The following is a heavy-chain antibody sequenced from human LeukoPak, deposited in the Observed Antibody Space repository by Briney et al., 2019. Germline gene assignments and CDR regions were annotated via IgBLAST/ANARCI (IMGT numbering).Heavy chain of an antibody. CDR3: ARLLDNDISGDPDTFDV. CDR1: GGSLSVHY. J-gene: IGHJ3*01. D-gene: IGHD3-22*01. CDR2: VSYTGMT. Sequence: PSETLSLTCTLSGGSLSVHYGSWIPHPPGKRLEWIGYVSYTGMTKYNPSLQSRVTISIDTSKSQFSMKMTSVTSADTGVYSCARLLDNDISGDPDTFDVWGQGTTVIVSS. V-gene: IGHV4-59*11.